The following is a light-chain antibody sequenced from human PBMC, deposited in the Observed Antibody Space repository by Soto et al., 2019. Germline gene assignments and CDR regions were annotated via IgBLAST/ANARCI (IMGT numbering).Light chain of an antibody. J-gene: IGLJ3*02. V-gene: IGLV2-23*01. CDR3: CSYAGSSTSWV. CDR2: EDS. CDR1: SSDAGNNNF. Sequence: QSALTQPASVSGSPGQSITISCTGTSSDAGNNNFVSWYQQHPGKAPKVIIYEDSTRPSGVSNRISGSKSGNTASLTISGLQAEDEADYYCCSYAGSSTSWVFGGGTKLTVL.